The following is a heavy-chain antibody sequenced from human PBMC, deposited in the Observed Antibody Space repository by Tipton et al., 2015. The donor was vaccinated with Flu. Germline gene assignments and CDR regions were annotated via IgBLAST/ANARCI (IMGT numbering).Heavy chain of an antibody. CDR3: ARQVPYCTNGVCYEGCDY. Sequence: QLVQSGAEVKKPGESLKISCKGSGYSFTNYWIGWVRQMPGKGLEWMGIIYPGDSDTRYSPSFQGQVTISADKSISTAYLQWSSLKASDTAMYYCARQVPYCTNGVCYEGCDYWGQGTLVTVSS. CDR1: GYSFTNYW. CDR2: IYPGDSDT. V-gene: IGHV5-51*01. J-gene: IGHJ4*02. D-gene: IGHD2-8*01.